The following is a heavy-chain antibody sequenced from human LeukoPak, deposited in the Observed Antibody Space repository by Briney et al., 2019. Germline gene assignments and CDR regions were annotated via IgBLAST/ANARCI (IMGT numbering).Heavy chain of an antibody. CDR2: ISYDGSNK. CDR3: AKDPCSGTSCSIDS. Sequence: GRSQRLSCAASGFTFNAYGMHWVRQAPGKGLEWVAIISYDGSNKYYADSVKGRFTISRDNSKNTLYLQMNSLRAEDTAVYYCAKDPCSGTSCSIDSWGQGTLVTVSS. J-gene: IGHJ4*02. V-gene: IGHV3-30*18. CDR1: GFTFNAYG. D-gene: IGHD2-2*01.